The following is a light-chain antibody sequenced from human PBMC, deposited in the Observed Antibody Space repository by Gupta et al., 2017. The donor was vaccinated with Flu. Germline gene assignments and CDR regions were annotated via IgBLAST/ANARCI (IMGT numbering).Light chain of an antibody. J-gene: IGLJ2*01. Sequence: QSVLTQPPSVSAAAGQRVTISCTGGRSTLGAGYDVHWYLQTPGTVPKLLIFANNIRPSGVPDRFSGSRFGSSASLAITGLQPEDEGDYYCQSYDSLSAYKVFGGGTKVTVL. CDR2: ANN. CDR3: QSYDSLSAYKV. CDR1: RSTLGAGYD. V-gene: IGLV1-40*01.